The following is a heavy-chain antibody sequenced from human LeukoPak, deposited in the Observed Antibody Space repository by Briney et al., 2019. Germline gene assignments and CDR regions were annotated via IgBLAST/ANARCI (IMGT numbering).Heavy chain of an antibody. CDR1: GVSLSGYY. CDR3: ARGRWEVRFDY. J-gene: IGHJ4*02. Sequence: SETLSLTCAVYGVSLSGYYSGSGNYWSRIRQRPGKGLERIGEINHSATTNYTPSLKSLVTISVDSSKTQFSLKLNSVTAADTAVYFCARGRWEVRFDYWSQGTLVTVSS. CDR2: INHSATT. V-gene: IGHV4-34*01. D-gene: IGHD1-26*01.